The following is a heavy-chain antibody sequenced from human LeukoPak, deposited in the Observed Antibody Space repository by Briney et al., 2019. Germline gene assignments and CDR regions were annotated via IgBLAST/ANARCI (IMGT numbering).Heavy chain of an antibody. CDR3: ARPTRPYYFDY. D-gene: IGHD1-14*01. CDR1: GYTFTSYY. J-gene: IGHJ4*02. Sequence: ASVKVSCKASGYTFTSYYMHWVRQAPGQGLEWMGIINPSGGSTSYAQKFQGRVTMTRDMSTSTVYMELSSLRSEDTAVYYCARPTRPYYFDYWGQGTLVTVSS. V-gene: IGHV1-46*01. CDR2: INPSGGST.